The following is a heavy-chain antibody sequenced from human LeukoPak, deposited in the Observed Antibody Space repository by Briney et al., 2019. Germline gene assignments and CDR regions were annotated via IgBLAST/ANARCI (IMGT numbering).Heavy chain of an antibody. V-gene: IGHV3-7*01. CDR1: GFSFSSYW. D-gene: IGHD4-17*01. CDR3: ARDRNYGDLTYGMDV. CDR2: IKQDGSEK. J-gene: IGHJ6*02. Sequence: GGSLRLSCAASGFSFSSYWMSWVRQAPGKGLEWVANIKQDGSEKYYVDSVKGRFTISRDNAKNSLYLQMNSLRAEDTAVYYCARDRNYGDLTYGMDVWGQGTTVTVSS.